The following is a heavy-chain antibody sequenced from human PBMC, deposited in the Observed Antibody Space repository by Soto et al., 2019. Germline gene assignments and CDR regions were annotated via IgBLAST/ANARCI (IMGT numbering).Heavy chain of an antibody. CDR2: ISAYNGNT. CDR3: ARARGYCSGASCPVAEYFQH. CDR1: GYTFTSYG. Sequence: QVQLVQSGAEVKKPGASVKVSCKASGYTFTSYGISWVRQAPGQGLEWMGWISAYNGNTNYAQKLQGRVTIITDTSTRTAYMELRSLRSDDTAVYYCARARGYCSGASCPVAEYFQHWGQGTLVTVCS. J-gene: IGHJ1*01. D-gene: IGHD2-15*01. V-gene: IGHV1-18*01.